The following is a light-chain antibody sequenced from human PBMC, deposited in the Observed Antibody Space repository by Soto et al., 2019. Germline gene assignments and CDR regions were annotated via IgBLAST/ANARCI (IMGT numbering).Light chain of an antibody. Sequence: DIQMTQSPSSLPASVGDRVTVTCRASQSIRRYLNWYQHKPGTAPKLLIFAASRLQTGVPLRFSGSGSGTDFTLTISCLQSEDFATYYCNQYYSFPRTFGQGTKVDIK. V-gene: IGKV1-39*01. CDR2: AAS. CDR3: NQYYSFPRT. CDR1: QSIRRY. J-gene: IGKJ1*01.